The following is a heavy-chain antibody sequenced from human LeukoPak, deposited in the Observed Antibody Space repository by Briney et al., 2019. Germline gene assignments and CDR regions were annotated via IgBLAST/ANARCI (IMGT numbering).Heavy chain of an antibody. CDR1: GGSISSYY. J-gene: IGHJ4*02. CDR2: IYYSGST. CDR3: ARGGGWWFDY. V-gene: IGHV4-59*01. Sequence: ASESLSLSCTVSGGSISSYYWSWIRQPPGKGLEWIGYIYYSGSTNYNPSLKSRVTISVDTSKNQFSLKLSSVTAADTAVYYCARGGGWWFDYWGQGTLATVSS. D-gene: IGHD6-19*01.